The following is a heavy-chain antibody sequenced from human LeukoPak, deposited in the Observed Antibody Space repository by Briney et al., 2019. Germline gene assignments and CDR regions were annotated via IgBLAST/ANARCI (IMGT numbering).Heavy chain of an antibody. CDR3: ARDGMVRGVIIWDAFDI. D-gene: IGHD3-10*01. Sequence: GGPLRLSCAASGFTFSSYSMNWVRQAPGKGLEWVSSISSSSSYIYYADSVKGRFTIPRDNAKNPLYLQMNSLRAEDTAVYYCARDGMVRGVIIWDAFDIWGQGTMVTVSS. V-gene: IGHV3-21*01. CDR1: GFTFSSYS. CDR2: ISSSSSYI. J-gene: IGHJ3*02.